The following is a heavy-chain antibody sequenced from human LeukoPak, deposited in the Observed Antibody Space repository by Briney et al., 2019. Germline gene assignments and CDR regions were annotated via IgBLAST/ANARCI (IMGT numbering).Heavy chain of an antibody. V-gene: IGHV1-8*01. CDR1: GYTFTTHD. J-gene: IGHJ4*02. CDR2: MNPGSGDT. Sequence: GASVKVSCKASGYTFTTHDLTWVRQATGQGLEWTGWMNPGSGDTAYAQKFQGRVTMTRDTSMSTAYMELNSLGSEGTAIYYCARGLGDYNTDWFPVSGYWGQGTPVTVSS. CDR3: ARGLGDYNTDWFPVSGY. D-gene: IGHD3-9*01.